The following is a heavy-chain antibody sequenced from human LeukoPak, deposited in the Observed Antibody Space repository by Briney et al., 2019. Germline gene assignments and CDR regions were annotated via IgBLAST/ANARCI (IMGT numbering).Heavy chain of an antibody. D-gene: IGHD3-22*01. J-gene: IGHJ3*02. CDR1: GYSISSGNY. CDR2: IYHSGST. Sequence: SETLSLTCGVSGYSISSGNYWGWIRQPPGKGLEWIGIIYHSGSTYYNPSLKSRVTISVDTSKNHFSLKLSSVTAADTAVYYCARHRRGSGGYSAADIWGQGTMVTVSS. CDR3: ARHRRGSGGYSAADI. V-gene: IGHV4-38-2*01.